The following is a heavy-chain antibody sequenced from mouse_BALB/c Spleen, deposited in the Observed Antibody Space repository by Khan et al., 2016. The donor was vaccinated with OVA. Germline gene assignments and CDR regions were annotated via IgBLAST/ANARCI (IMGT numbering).Heavy chain of an antibody. D-gene: IGHD1-1*01. V-gene: IGHV1-7*01. CDR2: INPSTGYT. J-gene: IGHJ2*01. CDR1: GYPFINYW. CDR3: ARRGLRWDFDY. Sequence: QVQLKESGAELAKPGASVKMSCKASGYPFINYWILWIKQRPGQGLEWIGYINPSTGYTEYNQNFKDKATLTADISSSTAYMQLSSLTSEDSAVYYCARRGLRWDFDYWGQGTTLTVSS.